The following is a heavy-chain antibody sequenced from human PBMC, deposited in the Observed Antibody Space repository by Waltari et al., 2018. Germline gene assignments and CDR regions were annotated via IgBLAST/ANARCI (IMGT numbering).Heavy chain of an antibody. CDR1: GGTFSSYA. CDR3: ARGPIGGVIAYAFDI. J-gene: IGHJ3*02. Sequence: QVQLVQSGAEVKKPGSSVKVSCKASGGTFSSYAISWLRQAPGQGLEWMGGIIPIFGTANYAQKCQGRVTITTDESTSTDYMELSSLRSEDTAVYYCARGPIGGVIAYAFDIWGQGTMVTVSS. CDR2: IIPIFGTA. V-gene: IGHV1-69*05. D-gene: IGHD3-16*02.